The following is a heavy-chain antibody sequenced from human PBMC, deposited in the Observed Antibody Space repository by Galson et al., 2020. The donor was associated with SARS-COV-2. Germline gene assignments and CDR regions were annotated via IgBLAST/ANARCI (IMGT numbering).Heavy chain of an antibody. J-gene: IGHJ4*02. Sequence: GGSLRLSCAASGFTFSSYGMHWVRQAPGKGLEWVAFIRYDGSNKYYADSVKGRFTISRDNSKNTLYLQMNSLRAEDTAVYYRASIAVAGRAGFGGYWGQGTLVTVSS. CDR1: GFTFSSYG. CDR3: ASIAVAGRAGFGGY. V-gene: IGHV3-30*02. D-gene: IGHD6-19*01. CDR2: IRYDGSNK.